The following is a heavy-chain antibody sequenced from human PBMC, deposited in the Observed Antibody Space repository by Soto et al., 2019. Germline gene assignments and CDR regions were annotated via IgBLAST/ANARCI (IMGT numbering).Heavy chain of an antibody. CDR1: GFTLSSYW. D-gene: IGHD6-19*01. V-gene: IGHV3-74*01. CDR2: ISSDGTDV. Sequence: EVQLVESGGGLVQPGGSLRLSCAASGFTLSSYWMHWVRQAPGRELMWVSRISSDGTDVLHADSVKGRFTISRDNARNTVYLQMNSLRAEDTAVYFCALDQTVPGTSTLVSWGQGNLVAVSS. J-gene: IGHJ4*02. CDR3: ALDQTVPGTSTLVS.